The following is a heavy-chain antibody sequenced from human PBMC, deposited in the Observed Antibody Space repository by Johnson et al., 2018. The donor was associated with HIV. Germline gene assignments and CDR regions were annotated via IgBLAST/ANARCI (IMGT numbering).Heavy chain of an antibody. CDR1: GFTFSSYA. J-gene: IGHJ3*02. D-gene: IGHD1-26*01. Sequence: QVQLVESGGGLVKPGGSLRLSCAASGFTFSSYAMHWVRQAPGKGLEWVAVISYDGSNKYYADSAKGRFTISRDNSKNTLYLQMSSLRAEDTAVYYCAKDMSPVRGWGGGSYRGVSDAFDIWGQGTMVTVSS. V-gene: IGHV3-30*04. CDR3: AKDMSPVRGWGGGSYRGVSDAFDI. CDR2: ISYDGSNK.